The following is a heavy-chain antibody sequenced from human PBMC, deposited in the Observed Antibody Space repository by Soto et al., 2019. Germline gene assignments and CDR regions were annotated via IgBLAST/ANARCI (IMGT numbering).Heavy chain of an antibody. CDR1: GFTFDDYA. V-gene: IGHV3-9*01. Sequence: GGSLRLSCAASGFTFDDYAMHWVRQAPGKGLEWVSGISWNSGSIGYADSVKGRFTISRDNAKNSLYLQMNSLRAEDTALYYCAKCNPVLGYYYYYGMDVWGQGTTVTVS. D-gene: IGHD3-16*01. J-gene: IGHJ6*02. CDR2: ISWNSGSI. CDR3: AKCNPVLGYYYYYGMDV.